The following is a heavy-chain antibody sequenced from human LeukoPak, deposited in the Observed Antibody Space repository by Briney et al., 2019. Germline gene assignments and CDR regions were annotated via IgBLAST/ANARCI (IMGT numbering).Heavy chain of an antibody. V-gene: IGHV4-59*01. D-gene: IGHD2-21*01. CDR2: IYYSGST. J-gene: IGHJ2*01. CDR3: AREANSPTARYWYFDL. Sequence: PSETLSLTCTVSGGSISSYYWSWIRQPPGKGLEWIGYIYYSGSTNYNPALKSRVTISLGTSENQFSLKLSSVTAADTAVYYCAREANSPTARYWYFDLWGRGTQVTVSS. CDR1: GGSISSYY.